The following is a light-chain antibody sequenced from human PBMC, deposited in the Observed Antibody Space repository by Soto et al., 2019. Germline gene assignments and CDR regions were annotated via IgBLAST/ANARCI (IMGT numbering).Light chain of an antibody. V-gene: IGKV1-39*01. CDR1: QSISSF. Sequence: DIQMTQSPSSLSASVGDRVTITCRARQSISSFVNWYQQKPGKAPKLLIFAASSLQSGVPSRVSGSGAGTEFTLTSSSLQSEDFAVYYCQQYAGSPRTFGQGTKVDIK. CDR3: QQYAGSPRT. J-gene: IGKJ1*01. CDR2: AAS.